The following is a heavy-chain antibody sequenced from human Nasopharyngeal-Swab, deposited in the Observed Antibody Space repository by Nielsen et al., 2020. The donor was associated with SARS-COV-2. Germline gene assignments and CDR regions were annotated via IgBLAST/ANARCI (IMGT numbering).Heavy chain of an antibody. V-gene: IGHV4-4*07. CDR1: GGSISSYY. CDR3: ARIAAAGFYYYFDY. D-gene: IGHD6-13*01. J-gene: IGHJ4*02. Sequence: SETLYLTCTVSGGSISSYYWSWIRQPAGKGLEWIGRIYTSGSTNYNPSLKSRVTMSVDTSKNQFSLKLSSVTAADTAVYYCARIAAAGFYYYFDYWGQGTLVTVSS. CDR2: IYTSGST.